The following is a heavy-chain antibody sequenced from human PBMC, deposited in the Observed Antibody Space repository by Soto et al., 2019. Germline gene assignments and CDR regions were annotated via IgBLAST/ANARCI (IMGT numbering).Heavy chain of an antibody. V-gene: IGHV4-30-4*01. CDR3: ARDGGFCTNGVCPVYYYYGMDV. CDR1: GGSISSGGYS. Sequence: PSETLSLTCAVSGGSISSGGYSWSWIRQPPGEGLEWIGNIYYSGTTYNNPSLKSRVTISVDTSNNQFPLKLSSVTAADTAVYYCARDGGFCTNGVCPVYYYYGMDVWGQGTTVTVSS. J-gene: IGHJ6*02. D-gene: IGHD2-8*01. CDR2: IYYSGTT.